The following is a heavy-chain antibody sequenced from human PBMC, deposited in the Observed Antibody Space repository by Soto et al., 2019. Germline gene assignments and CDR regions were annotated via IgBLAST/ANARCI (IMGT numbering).Heavy chain of an antibody. CDR1: GYTFTSYG. Sequence: ASVKVSCKASGYTFTSYGISWVRQAPGQGHEWMGWISANSGNTSYAQKLQGRVTMTRDTSTSTVYMELSSLRSEDTAVYYCAREADNGGRYPDVLFDYWGQGTLVTVSS. CDR2: ISANSGNT. V-gene: IGHV1-18*04. CDR3: AREADNGGRYPDVLFDY. D-gene: IGHD1-26*01. J-gene: IGHJ4*02.